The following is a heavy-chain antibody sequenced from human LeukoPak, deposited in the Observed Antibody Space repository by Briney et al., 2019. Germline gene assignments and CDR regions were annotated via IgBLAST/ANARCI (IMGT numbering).Heavy chain of an antibody. D-gene: IGHD4-23*01. J-gene: IGHJ4*02. V-gene: IGHV3-53*01. CDR3: AREVTGGNPFDY. CDR1: GFTVSSSY. CDR2: IYNNGNT. Sequence: GGSLRLSCTVSGFTVSSSYMSWVRQAPGKGLEWVSVIYNNGNTYYADSVKGRFTISRDNSKNTLYLQMNSLRAEDTAVYYCAREVTGGNPFDYWGQGTLVTVSS.